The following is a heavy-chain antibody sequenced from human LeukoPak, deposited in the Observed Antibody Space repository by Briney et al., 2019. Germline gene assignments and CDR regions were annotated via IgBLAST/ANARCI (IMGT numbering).Heavy chain of an antibody. D-gene: IGHD2-21*02. V-gene: IGHV3-48*03. CDR3: VRSKASMTYDAFDI. CDR2: ISSSGSTI. J-gene: IGHJ3*02. Sequence: GGSLRFSCAASGFTFSSYEMNWVRQAPGKGLEWVSYISSSGSTIYYADSVKGRFTISRDNAKNSLYLQMNSLRAEDTAVYYCVRSKASMTYDAFDIWGQGTMVTVSS. CDR1: GFTFSSYE.